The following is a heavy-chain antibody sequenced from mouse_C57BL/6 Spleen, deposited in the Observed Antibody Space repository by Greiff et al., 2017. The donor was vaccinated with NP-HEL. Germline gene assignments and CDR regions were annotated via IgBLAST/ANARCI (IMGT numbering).Heavy chain of an antibody. CDR3: AREGYGNSLYAMDY. V-gene: IGHV1-19*01. D-gene: IGHD2-1*01. J-gene: IGHJ4*01. CDR1: GYTFTDYY. CDR2: INPYNGGT. Sequence: EVQLQQSGPVLVKPGASVKMSCKASGYTFTDYYMNWVKQSHGKSLEWIGVINPYNGGTSYNQKFKGKATLTVDESSSTAYMELNSLTSEDSAVYYCAREGYGNSLYAMDYWGQGTSVTVSS.